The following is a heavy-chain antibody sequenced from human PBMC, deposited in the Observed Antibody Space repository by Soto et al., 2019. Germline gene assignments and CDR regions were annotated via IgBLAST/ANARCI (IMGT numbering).Heavy chain of an antibody. D-gene: IGHD4-17*01. Sequence: EVQVVESGGGLVQPGGSLRLSCAASGFTFSSHEMSWVRQPPGKGLEWVSYISTSGSTTWYADSVKGRFTVSRDNAKNSLYLQMNSLRAEDTAVYYCAREGNDYRGYDLDYWGQGTLVTVSS. V-gene: IGHV3-48*03. CDR1: GFTFSSHE. CDR3: AREGNDYRGYDLDY. CDR2: ISTSGSTT. J-gene: IGHJ4*02.